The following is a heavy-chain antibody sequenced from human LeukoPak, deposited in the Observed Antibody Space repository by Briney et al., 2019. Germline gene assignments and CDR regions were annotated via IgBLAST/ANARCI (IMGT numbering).Heavy chain of an antibody. CDR1: GYTFTGYY. CDR3: ARGIVVVPAAIGYYYYYGMDV. Sequence: ASVKVSCKASGYTFTGYYMHWVRQAPGQGLEWMGWINPNSGGTNYAQKFQGRVTMTRDTSISTAYMELSRLRSDDTAVYYCARGIVVVPAAIGYYYYYGMDVWGQGTTVTVSS. V-gene: IGHV1-2*02. D-gene: IGHD2-2*01. J-gene: IGHJ6*02. CDR2: INPNSGGT.